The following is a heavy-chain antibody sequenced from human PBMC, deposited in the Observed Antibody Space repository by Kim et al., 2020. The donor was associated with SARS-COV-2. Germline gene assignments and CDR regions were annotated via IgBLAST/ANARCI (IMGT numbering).Heavy chain of an antibody. CDR1: GFTFSSYG. CDR2: ISYDGSNK. CDR3: ARDNYYDSSGLPDY. V-gene: IGHV3-30*03. J-gene: IGHJ4*02. D-gene: IGHD3-22*01. Sequence: GGSLRLSCAASGFTFSSYGMHWVRQAPGKGLEWVAVISYDGSNKYYADSVKGRFTISRDNSKNTLYLQMNSLRAEDTAVYYCARDNYYDSSGLPDYWGQGTLVTVSS.